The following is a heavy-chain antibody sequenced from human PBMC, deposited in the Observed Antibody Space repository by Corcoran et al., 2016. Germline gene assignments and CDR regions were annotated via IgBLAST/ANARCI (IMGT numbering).Heavy chain of an antibody. V-gene: IGHV1-69*06. CDR1: GGTFSSYA. CDR2: IIPIFGTA. CDR3: AREWRIAAAGTRGFGKVNWFDP. J-gene: IGHJ5*02. D-gene: IGHD6-13*01. Sequence: QVQLVQSGAEVKKPGSSVKVSCKASGGTFSSYAISWVRQAPGQGLEWMGGIIPIFGTANYAQKFQGRVTITAEKSTSTAYMELSSLRSEDTAVYYCAREWRIAAAGTRGFGKVNWFDPWGQGTLVTVSS.